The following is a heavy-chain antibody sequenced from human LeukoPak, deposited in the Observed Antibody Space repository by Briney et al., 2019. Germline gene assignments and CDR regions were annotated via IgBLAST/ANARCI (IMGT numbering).Heavy chain of an antibody. J-gene: IGHJ6*02. D-gene: IGHD3-10*01. CDR3: ARARGGPSYYYYGMDV. CDR1: GFTFSDYY. V-gene: IGHV3-11*01. CDR2: ISSSGSTI. Sequence: GGSLRLSCAASGFTFSDYYMSWLRQAPGKGLEWVSYISSSGSTIYYADSVKGRFTISRDNAKNSLYLQMNSLRAEDTAVYYCARARGGPSYYYYGMDVWGQGTTVTVSS.